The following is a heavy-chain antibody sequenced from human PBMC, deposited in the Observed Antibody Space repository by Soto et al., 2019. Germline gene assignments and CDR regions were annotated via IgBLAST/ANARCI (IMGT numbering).Heavy chain of an antibody. CDR2: VYYSGSD. V-gene: IGHV4-39*01. D-gene: IGHD2-2*01. J-gene: IGHJ3*01. CDR3: ARHRSTRRDAFDL. CDR1: GGSVSNSRYY. Sequence: PSETLSLTCTVSGGSVSNSRYYWGWIRQPPGKGLEWIATVYYSGSDYYNPSLQSRVTISVDTSRNQFTLTLTSVTAADTALYYCARHRSTRRDAFDLWGRGKMVTFSS.